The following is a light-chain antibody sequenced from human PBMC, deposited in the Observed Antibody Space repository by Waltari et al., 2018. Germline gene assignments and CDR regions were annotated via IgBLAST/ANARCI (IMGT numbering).Light chain of an antibody. V-gene: IGKV1-5*03. CDR1: QSIAIW. J-gene: IGKJ5*01. CDR3: QQYESYPIT. CDR2: QAS. Sequence: DIQMTQSPSTLSASIGDRVTITCRASQSIAIWLAWYQQKPGKDPKLLIYQASSLESGVASRFSGSGFGTEFTLTISSLQPDDFAVYYCQQYESYPITFGQGTRLEIK.